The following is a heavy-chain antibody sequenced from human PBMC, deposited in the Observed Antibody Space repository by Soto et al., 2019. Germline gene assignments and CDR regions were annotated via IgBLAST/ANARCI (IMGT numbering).Heavy chain of an antibody. V-gene: IGHV4-59*01. D-gene: IGHD5-12*01. CDR2: IYYSGST. CDR3: ARSQGGRWLRSGYYGMDV. CDR1: GAAIRSYC. J-gene: IGHJ6*02. Sequence: PSETLSLTCTVPGAAIRSYCWRWLRQPPGKGLEWIGYIYYSGSTNYNPSLKSRVTISVDTSKNQFSLKLSSVTAVDTAVYYCARSQGGRWLRSGYYGMDVWGQGTTVT.